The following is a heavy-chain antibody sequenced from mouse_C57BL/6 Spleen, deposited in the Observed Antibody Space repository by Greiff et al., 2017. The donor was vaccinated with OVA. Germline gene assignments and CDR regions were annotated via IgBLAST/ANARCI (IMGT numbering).Heavy chain of an antibody. D-gene: IGHD3-2*02. V-gene: IGHV1-50*01. CDR3: ARGGFHYFDY. Sequence: QVQLQQPGAELVKPGASVKLSCTASGYTFTSYWMQWVKQRPGQGLEWIGEIDPSDSYTNYNQKFKGKATLTVDTSSSTAYMQLSSLTSEDSAVYYCARGGFHYFDYWGQGTTLTVSS. J-gene: IGHJ2*01. CDR1: GYTFTSYW. CDR2: IDPSDSYT.